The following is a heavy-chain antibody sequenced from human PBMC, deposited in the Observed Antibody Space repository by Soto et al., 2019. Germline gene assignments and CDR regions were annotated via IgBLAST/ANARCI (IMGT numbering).Heavy chain of an antibody. J-gene: IGHJ3*01. D-gene: IGHD3-16*01. V-gene: IGHV4-31*03. CDR1: GGPISSGAYY. Sequence: QEQLQESGPGLVKPSQTLSLTCTVSGGPISSGAYYWSWIRQHPGKGLEWIGYIFHTGTTSYNPSLQSRVAMSLDTSKKQFYLSLNSVNVADTAVYYCARNSLGLGLAAFDLWGQGTLVTVSS. CDR2: IFHTGTT. CDR3: ARNSLGLGLAAFDL.